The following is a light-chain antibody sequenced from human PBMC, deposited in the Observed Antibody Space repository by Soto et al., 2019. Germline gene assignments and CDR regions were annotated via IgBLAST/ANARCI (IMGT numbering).Light chain of an antibody. V-gene: IGKV1-12*01. CDR3: QQANGFPRT. CDR2: AAS. CDR1: QGISSC. Sequence: DIQMTQSPSSVSASVGDRVTITCRATQGISSCLAWYQQKPGKAPKLLIYAASSLQSGVPSRFSGSGSGTNFTLTINNLQPEDFATNYCQQANGFPRTFGPGNKVDIK. J-gene: IGKJ3*01.